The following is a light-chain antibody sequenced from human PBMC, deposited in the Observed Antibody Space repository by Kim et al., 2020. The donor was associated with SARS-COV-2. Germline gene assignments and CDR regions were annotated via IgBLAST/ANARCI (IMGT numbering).Light chain of an antibody. CDR2: DKN. CDR1: NIRRNN. V-gene: IGLV3-19*01. CDR3: NWHSSSNHEV. J-gene: IGLJ2*01. Sequence: ASGQKVRMTSQGDNIRRNNEGCWYQKKPEEAVVVVYDKNNRRSSGTAGRFSGSTAGNTAFLTTGGKQEDDEADYCCNWHSSSNHEVFGGGTKLTVL.